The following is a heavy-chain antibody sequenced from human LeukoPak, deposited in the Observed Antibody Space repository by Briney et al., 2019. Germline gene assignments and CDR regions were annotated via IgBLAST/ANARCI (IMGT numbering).Heavy chain of an antibody. J-gene: IGHJ4*02. CDR2: ISSSGSTI. Sequence: GGSLRLSCAASGFTFSDYYMSWIRQAPGKGLEWVSYISSSGSTIYYADSVKGRFTISRDNAKNSLYLQMNSLRAEDTAVYYCAKYYSAKAFDYWGQGTLVTVSS. D-gene: IGHD4-11*01. CDR3: AKYYSAKAFDY. CDR1: GFTFSDYY. V-gene: IGHV3-11*01.